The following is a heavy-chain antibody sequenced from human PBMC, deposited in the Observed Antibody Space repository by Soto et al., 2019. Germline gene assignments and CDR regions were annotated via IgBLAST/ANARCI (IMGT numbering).Heavy chain of an antibody. V-gene: IGHV3-30*18. CDR1: GFTFSSYG. D-gene: IGHD5-12*01. J-gene: IGHJ4*02. CDR2: ISYDGSNK. CDR3: AKGSGYRPLDY. Sequence: GGSLRLSCAASGFTFSSYGMHWVRQAPGKGLEWVAVISYDGSNKYYADSVKGRFTISRDNSKNTLYLQMNSLRAEDTAVYYCAKGSGYRPLDYWGQGTLVTVSS.